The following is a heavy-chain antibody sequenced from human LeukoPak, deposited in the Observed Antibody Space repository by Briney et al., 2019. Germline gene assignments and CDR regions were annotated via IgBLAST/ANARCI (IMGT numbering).Heavy chain of an antibody. V-gene: IGHV1-8*02. D-gene: IGHD2-2*01. CDR3: ARGYCSSSSCYLYYYYMDV. CDR1: GGTFSSYA. J-gene: IGHJ6*03. Sequence: ASVKVSCKASGGTFSSYAINWVRQATGQGLEWMGWMNPNSGNTGYAQKFQGRVTMTRNTSISTAYMELSSLRSEDTAVYYCARGYCSSSSCYLYYYYMDVWGKGTTVTVSS. CDR2: MNPNSGNT.